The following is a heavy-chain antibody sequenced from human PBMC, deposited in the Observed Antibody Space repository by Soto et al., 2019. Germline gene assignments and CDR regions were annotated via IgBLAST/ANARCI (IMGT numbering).Heavy chain of an antibody. CDR1: GGSISGSY. CDR3: ARSVAVPGAHIDY. Sequence: ASETLSLTCSVSGGSISGSYWSWIRQSPGKGLEWLGYVYYTGSTNYSPSLRSRVSISVDTSKNEFSLRLGSVTAADTAVYFCARSVAVPGAHIDYWGQGTQVTVSS. J-gene: IGHJ4*02. D-gene: IGHD6-19*01. V-gene: IGHV4-59*01. CDR2: VYYTGST.